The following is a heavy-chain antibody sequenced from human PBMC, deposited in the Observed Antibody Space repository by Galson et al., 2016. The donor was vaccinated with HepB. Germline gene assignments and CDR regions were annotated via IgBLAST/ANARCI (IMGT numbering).Heavy chain of an antibody. CDR3: AKASSPGYYYGMDV. V-gene: IGHV3-23*01. Sequence: SLRLSCAASGFTFSSYAMSWVRQAPGKGLEWVSAISGSGGSTYYADSVKGRFTISRDNSKNTLYLQMNSLRAEDTAVYYRAKASSPGYYYGMDVWGQGTTVTVSS. CDR2: ISGSGGST. D-gene: IGHD6-13*01. J-gene: IGHJ6*02. CDR1: GFTFSSYA.